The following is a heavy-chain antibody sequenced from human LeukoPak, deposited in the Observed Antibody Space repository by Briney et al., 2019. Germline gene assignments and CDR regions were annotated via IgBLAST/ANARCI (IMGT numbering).Heavy chain of an antibody. V-gene: IGHV1-18*01. CDR3: AREGDYGDYDTPWFDP. J-gene: IGHJ5*02. Sequence: GASVKVSCKASGYTFTSYGISWVRQAPGQGLEWMGWISAYNGNTNYAQKLQGRVTMTTDTSTSTAYMELRSLRSDDTAVYYCAREGDYGDYDTPWFDPWGQGALVTVSS. CDR1: GYTFTSYG. CDR2: ISAYNGNT. D-gene: IGHD4-17*01.